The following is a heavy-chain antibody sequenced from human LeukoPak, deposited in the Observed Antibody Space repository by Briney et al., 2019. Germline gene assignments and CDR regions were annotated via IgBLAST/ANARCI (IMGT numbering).Heavy chain of an antibody. CDR3: ARHIEIFGVARFNWFDP. D-gene: IGHD3-3*01. CDR2: IYHSGST. V-gene: IGHV4-39*01. CDR1: GGSISSSSYY. Sequence: KPSETLSLTCTVSGGSISSSSYYWGWMRQPPGKGLEWIGSIYHSGSTYYNPSLKSRVTISVDTSKNQFSLKLSSVTAADTAVYYCARHIEIFGVARFNWFDPWGQGTLVTVSS. J-gene: IGHJ5*02.